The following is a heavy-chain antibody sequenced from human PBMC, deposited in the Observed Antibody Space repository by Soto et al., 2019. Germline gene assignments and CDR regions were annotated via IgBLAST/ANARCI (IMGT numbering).Heavy chain of an antibody. D-gene: IGHD5-18*01. CDR2: IIPIFGTA. V-gene: IGHV1-69*12. CDR1: GGTFSSYA. J-gene: IGHJ6*02. CDR3: GRDDVDRVMPYGMDV. Sequence: QVQLVQSGAEVKKPGSSVKVSCKASGGTFSSYAISWVREAPGQGLEWMGGIIPIFGTANYAQKFQGRVTITADESTSTAYMELSSLRSEDTAVYYCGRDDVDRVMPYGMDVWGQGTTVTVSS.